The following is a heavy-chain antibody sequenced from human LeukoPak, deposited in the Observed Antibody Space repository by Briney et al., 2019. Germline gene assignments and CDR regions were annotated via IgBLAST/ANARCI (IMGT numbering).Heavy chain of an antibody. CDR1: GFTFSSYD. CDR2: IGTAGDT. V-gene: IGHV3-13*01. J-gene: IGHJ6*02. CDR3: AREVGYSGGMDV. D-gene: IGHD2-8*02. Sequence: GGSLRLSCAASGFTFSSYDMHWVRQATGKGLEWVSAIGTAGDTYYPGSVKGRFTISRENAKNSLYPQMNSLRAGDTAVYYCAREVGYSGGMDVWGQGTTVTVSS.